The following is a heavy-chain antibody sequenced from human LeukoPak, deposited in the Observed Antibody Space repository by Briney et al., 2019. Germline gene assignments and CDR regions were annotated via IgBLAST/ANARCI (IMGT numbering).Heavy chain of an antibody. CDR3: ARRLLPSSGNSYFDY. CDR2: IYYSGST. Sequence: SETLSLTCTVSGGSISGFYWSWIRQPPGKGLEWIGYIYYSGSTNYNPSLKSRLTISVDTSKNRFSLKLSSVTAADTAVYYCARRLLPSSGNSYFDYWGQGTLVTVSS. J-gene: IGHJ4*02. CDR1: GGSISGFY. D-gene: IGHD3-10*01. V-gene: IGHV4-59*08.